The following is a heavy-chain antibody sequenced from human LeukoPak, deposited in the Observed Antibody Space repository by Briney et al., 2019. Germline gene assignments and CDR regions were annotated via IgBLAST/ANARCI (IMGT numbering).Heavy chain of an antibody. J-gene: IGHJ4*02. Sequence: PSETLSLTCTVSGGSISSYYWSWIRQPAGKGLEWIGRIYTSGSTNYNPSLKSRVTMSVDTSKNQFSLKLSSVTAADTAVYYCARGQGDLQYSSSWYRVYFFDYWGQGTLVTVSS. CDR3: ARGQGDLQYSSSWYRVYFFDY. CDR2: IYTSGST. CDR1: GGSISSYY. D-gene: IGHD6-13*01. V-gene: IGHV4-4*07.